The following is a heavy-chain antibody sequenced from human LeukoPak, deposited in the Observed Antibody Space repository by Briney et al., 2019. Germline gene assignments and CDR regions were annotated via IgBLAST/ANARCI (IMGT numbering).Heavy chain of an antibody. V-gene: IGHV3-7*01. CDR3: ARDLHYYDSSGSYYMDV. CDR2: IKQDGSEK. J-gene: IGHJ6*03. CDR1: GFTFGSYW. Sequence: PGGSLRLSCAASGFTFGSYWMSWVRQAPGKGLEWVANIKQDGSEKYYVDSVKGRFTISRDNAKNSLYLQMNSLRAEDTAVYYCARDLHYYDSSGSYYMDVWGKGTTVTVSS. D-gene: IGHD3-22*01.